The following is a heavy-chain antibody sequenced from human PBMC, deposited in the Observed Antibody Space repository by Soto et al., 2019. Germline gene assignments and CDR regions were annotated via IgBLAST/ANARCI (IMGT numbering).Heavy chain of an antibody. J-gene: IGHJ4*02. CDR1: GFTFSSYG. V-gene: IGHV3-30*03. CDR2: ISYDGSNK. CDR3: ASATVVAATFDF. Sequence: GGSLRLSCAASGFTFSSYGMHWVRQAPGKGLEWVAVISYDGSNKYYADSVKGRFTISRDNSKNSLFLQMDSLRAEDSAVYYCASATVVAATFDFWGQGTLVTVSS. D-gene: IGHD2-15*01.